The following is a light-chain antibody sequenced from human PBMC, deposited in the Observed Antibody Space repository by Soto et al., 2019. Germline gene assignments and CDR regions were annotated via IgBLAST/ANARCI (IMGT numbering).Light chain of an antibody. CDR2: KAS. CDR3: QEYNDYSWT. J-gene: IGKJ1*01. CDR1: QSISIW. V-gene: IGKV1-5*03. Sequence: DIQITQAPSTLSASVGDRVAITCRASQSISIWLAWYQQKPGKAPKLVIYKASSLESGVPSGFSGSGSGTEFTLTISSLQPDDFATYYCQEYNDYSWTFGQGTKVEIK.